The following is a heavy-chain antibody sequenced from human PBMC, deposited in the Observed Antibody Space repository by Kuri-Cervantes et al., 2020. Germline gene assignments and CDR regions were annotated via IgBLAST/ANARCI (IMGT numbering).Heavy chain of an antibody. V-gene: IGHV3-30*02. CDR3: ARETDSGSYHDY. CDR1: GFTFSSYA. Sequence: LSLTCAASGFTFSSYAMHWVRQAPGKGLEWVAFIRYDGSNKYYADSVKGRFTISRDNSKNTLYLQMNSLRVEDTAVCYCARETDSGSYHDYWGQGTLVTVSS. J-gene: IGHJ4*02. CDR2: IRYDGSNK. D-gene: IGHD1-26*01.